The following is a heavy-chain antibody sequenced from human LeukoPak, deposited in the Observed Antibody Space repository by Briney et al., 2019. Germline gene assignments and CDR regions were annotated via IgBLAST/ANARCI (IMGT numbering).Heavy chain of an antibody. CDR2: IYTSGST. CDR1: GGSISSYY. J-gene: IGHJ6*03. CDR3: ARSVRATRHYYMDV. Sequence: PSETLSLTCSVSGGSISSYYWSWIRQPPGKGLEWIGYIYTSGSTNYNPSHKRRDTISVDTSKNQFSLKLSSVTAADTAVYYCARSVRATRHYYMDVWGKGTTVTVSS. D-gene: IGHD5-24*01. V-gene: IGHV4-4*09.